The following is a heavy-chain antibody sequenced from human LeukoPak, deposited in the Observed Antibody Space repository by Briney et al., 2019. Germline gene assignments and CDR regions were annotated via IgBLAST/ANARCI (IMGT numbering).Heavy chain of an antibody. CDR3: ARHSSVAARFDY. CDR2: IYYSGST. V-gene: IGHV4-59*08. D-gene: IGHD6-6*01. CDR1: GGSIRSYY. Sequence: SETLSLPWPSSGGSIRSYYWTGTRQPPGKGLEWIGYIYYSGSTNYNPSLKSRVTISVDTSKNQFSLKLSSVTAAGTAVYYCARHSSVAARFDYWGQGTLITVSS. J-gene: IGHJ4*02.